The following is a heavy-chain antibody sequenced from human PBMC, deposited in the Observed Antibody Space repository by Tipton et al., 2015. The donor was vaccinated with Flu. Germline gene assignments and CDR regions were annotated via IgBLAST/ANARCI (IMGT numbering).Heavy chain of an antibody. CDR1: GGSISSGGYY. J-gene: IGHJ3*02. V-gene: IGHV4-31*03. CDR2: IYYSGST. CDR3: ARAGDIVVVPAAEDAFDI. D-gene: IGHD2-2*01. Sequence: LRLSCTVSGGSISSGGYYWSWIRQHPGKGLEWIGYIYYSGSTYYNPSLKSRVTISVDTSKNQFSLKLSSVTAADTAVYYCARAGDIVVVPAAEDAFDIWGRGTMVTVSS.